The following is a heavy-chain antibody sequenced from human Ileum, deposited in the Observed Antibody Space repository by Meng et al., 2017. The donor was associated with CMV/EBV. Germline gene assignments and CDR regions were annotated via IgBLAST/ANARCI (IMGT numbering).Heavy chain of an antibody. CDR2: IRFLGTDT. J-gene: IGHJ4*02. CDR1: GFTFSNYV. Sequence: GESLKISCVVSGFTFSNYVMYWVRQAPGKGLEWVAFIRFLGTDTRYPDSLKGRFTISRDNSKNTLFLQMNGLRPDDTAVYYCVRAQWLDYWGQGTLVTVSS. V-gene: IGHV3-30*02. D-gene: IGHD6-19*01. CDR3: VRAQWLDY.